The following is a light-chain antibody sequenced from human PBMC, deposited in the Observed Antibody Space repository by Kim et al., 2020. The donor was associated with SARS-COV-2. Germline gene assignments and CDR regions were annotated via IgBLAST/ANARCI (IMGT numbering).Light chain of an antibody. CDR1: QGISSR. Sequence: ASVGDRVTITCRASQGISSRLAWYQQEPGKAPKLLIYLASTLQSGVPSRFSGSGSATEFTLTVSSLQPEDFATYYCQQSTSYPISFGGGTKVDIK. CDR3: QQSTSYPIS. V-gene: IGKV1-9*01. CDR2: LAS. J-gene: IGKJ4*01.